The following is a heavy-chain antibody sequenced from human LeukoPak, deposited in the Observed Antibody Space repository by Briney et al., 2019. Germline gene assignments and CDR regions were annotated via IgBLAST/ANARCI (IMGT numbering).Heavy chain of an antibody. CDR2: IYYSGST. D-gene: IGHD1-26*01. V-gene: IGHV4-59*01. Sequence: PSETLSLTCTVSGDSISSYYWSWIRQPPGKGLEWIGDIYYSGSTNYNPSLKSRVTISVDTSKDQFSLRLSSVTDADTEVCYSARLASGSYGPLTPFDYWGQGTLVTVSS. CDR3: ARLASGSYGPLTPFDY. CDR1: GDSISSYY. J-gene: IGHJ4*02.